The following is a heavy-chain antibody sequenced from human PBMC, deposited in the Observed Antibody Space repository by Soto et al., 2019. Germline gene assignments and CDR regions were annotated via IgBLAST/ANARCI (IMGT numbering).Heavy chain of an antibody. V-gene: IGHV4-34*01. J-gene: IGHJ6*03. Sequence: SSETLSLTCAVYGGSFSGYYWSWIRQPPGKGLEWIGEINHSGSTNYNPSLKSRVTISVDTSKNQFSLKLSSVTAADTAVYYCARENYGYYYYYYYMDVWGKGTTVTVSS. CDR1: GGSFSGYY. CDR3: ARENYGYYYYYYYMDV. CDR2: INHSGST. D-gene: IGHD3-16*01.